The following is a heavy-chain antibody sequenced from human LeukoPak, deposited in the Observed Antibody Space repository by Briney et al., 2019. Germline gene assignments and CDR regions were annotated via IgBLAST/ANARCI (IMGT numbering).Heavy chain of an antibody. CDR2: IYTSGST. CDR3: ARAGSGWGHFDY. Sequence: PSETLSLTCTVSGGSISSYYWRWIRQPAGKGMEWIGRIYTSGSTNYNPSLKSRVTMSVDTSKKQFSLKLSSVTAADTAVYYWARAGSGWGHFDYWGQGTLVTVSS. J-gene: IGHJ4*02. D-gene: IGHD6-19*01. V-gene: IGHV4-4*07. CDR1: GGSISSYY.